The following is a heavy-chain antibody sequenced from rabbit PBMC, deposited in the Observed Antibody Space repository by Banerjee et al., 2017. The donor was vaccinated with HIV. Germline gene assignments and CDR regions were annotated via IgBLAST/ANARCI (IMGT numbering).Heavy chain of an antibody. J-gene: IGHJ4*01. D-gene: IGHD2-1*01. CDR3: ARDQAGDGGTYFTL. V-gene: IGHV1S45*01. CDR1: GIDFSSSDW. Sequence: QQQLEESGGGLVKPGRTLTLTCTASGIDFSSSDWRCWVRQAPGKGLQWIGCIYTGSIYTASGSTYYATWAKGRFTISKTSSTTVTLQMTSLTAADTATYFCARDQAGDGGTYFTLWGPGTLVTVS. CDR2: IYTGSIYTASGST.